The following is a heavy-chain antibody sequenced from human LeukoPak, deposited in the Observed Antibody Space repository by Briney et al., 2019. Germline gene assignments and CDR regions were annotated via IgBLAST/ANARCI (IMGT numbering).Heavy chain of an antibody. CDR3: ARHVGYRIGSSSS. CDR2: IYHSGST. D-gene: IGHD6-6*01. V-gene: IGHV4-38-2*01. J-gene: IGHJ5*02. Sequence: PSETLSLTCAVSGCSISSGYYWGWIRQPPGKGLEWIGSIYHSGSTYYNPSLKSRVTISVDTSKNQFSLKLSSVTAADTAVYYCARHVGYRIGSSSSWGQGTLVTVSS. CDR1: GCSISSGYY.